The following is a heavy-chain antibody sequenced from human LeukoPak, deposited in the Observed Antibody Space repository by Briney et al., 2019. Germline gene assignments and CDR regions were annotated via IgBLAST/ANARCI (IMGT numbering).Heavy chain of an antibody. V-gene: IGHV4-39*01. J-gene: IGHJ6*04. CDR3: ARGASGVLRTHMDV. CDR2: IYYSGST. CDR1: GGSISSSSYY. Sequence: PSETLSLTCTVSGGSISSSSYYWGWIRQPPGKGLEWIGSIYYSGSTYYNPSLKSRVTISVDTSKNQFSLKLSSVTAADTAVYYCARGASGVLRTHMDVWGKGTTVTISS. D-gene: IGHD3-3*01.